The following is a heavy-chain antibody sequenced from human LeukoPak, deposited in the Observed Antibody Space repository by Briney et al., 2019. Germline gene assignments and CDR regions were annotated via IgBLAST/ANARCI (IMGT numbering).Heavy chain of an antibody. J-gene: IGHJ4*02. Sequence: ASVKVSCKASGYTFTSYDINWVRQATGQGLEWMGWMNPNSGNTGYAQKFQGRVTITRNTSISTAYMELSSLRSEDTAVYYCARVNYDYVWGSYRPFDYWGQGTPVTVSS. CDR3: ARVNYDYVWGSYRPFDY. CDR2: MNPNSGNT. CDR1: GYTFTSYD. V-gene: IGHV1-8*03. D-gene: IGHD3-16*02.